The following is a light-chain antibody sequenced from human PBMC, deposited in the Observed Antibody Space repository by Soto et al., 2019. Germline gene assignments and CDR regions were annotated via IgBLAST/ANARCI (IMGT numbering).Light chain of an antibody. Sequence: DIQMTQSPSSLSASVGDRVTITCQASQYITKYLSWYQQKPGKAPKLLIYDASHLQTGVPSRFSGSGSGTDFTFTISSLQPEDTATYYCKQYDTVPLTFGGGTKVEIK. V-gene: IGKV1-33*01. CDR2: DAS. J-gene: IGKJ4*01. CDR3: KQYDTVPLT. CDR1: QYITKY.